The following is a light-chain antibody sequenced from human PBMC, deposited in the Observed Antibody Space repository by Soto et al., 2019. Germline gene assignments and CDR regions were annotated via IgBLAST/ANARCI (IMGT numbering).Light chain of an antibody. V-gene: IGLV2-8*01. CDR2: DVS. J-gene: IGLJ1*01. CDR1: SHDDGRYNY. CDR3: SSYAGSNNVV. Sequence: QSALTQPPSASGSPGQSVTISCTGTSHDDGRYNYVSWYQQHPGKAPNLIIFDVSERSAGVPDCFSCCKSTNTASLTASGLLAEDEADYYCSSYAGSNNVVFGTGTKVTVL.